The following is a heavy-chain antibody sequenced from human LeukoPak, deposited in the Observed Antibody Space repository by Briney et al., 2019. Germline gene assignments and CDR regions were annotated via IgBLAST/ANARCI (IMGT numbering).Heavy chain of an antibody. CDR2: ISAYNGNT. D-gene: IGHD4-17*01. CDR3: ARGTDYGDYGGYYYGMDV. V-gene: IGHV1-18*04. Sequence: ASVKVSCKASGYTFTSYGIGWVRQAPGQGLEWMGWISAYNGNTNYAQKLQGRVTMTTDTSTSTAYMELRSLRSDDTAVYYCARGTDYGDYGGYYYGMDVWGKGTTVTVSS. CDR1: GYTFTSYG. J-gene: IGHJ6*04.